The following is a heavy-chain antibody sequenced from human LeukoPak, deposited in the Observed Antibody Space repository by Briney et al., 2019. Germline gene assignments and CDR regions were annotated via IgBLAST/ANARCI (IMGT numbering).Heavy chain of an antibody. Sequence: PGGSLRLSCVASGFTFSDYYMGWIRQAPGKGLEWISYITYNGGAMFYADSLKGRLTIFRDNSKNTLYLQMNSLRAEDTAVYYCATRYCSGGSCFPFDYWGQGTLVTVSS. J-gene: IGHJ4*02. D-gene: IGHD2-15*01. CDR1: GFTFSDYY. CDR2: ITYNGGAM. V-gene: IGHV3-11*04. CDR3: ATRYCSGGSCFPFDY.